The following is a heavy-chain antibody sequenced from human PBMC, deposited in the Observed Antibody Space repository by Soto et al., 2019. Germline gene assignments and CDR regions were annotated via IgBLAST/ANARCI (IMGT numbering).Heavy chain of an antibody. CDR1: RFAFSSYA. CDR3: AKGLSGSGAYNGFDP. V-gene: IGHV3-23*01. D-gene: IGHD3-10*01. Sequence: EVQLLESGGGLVQPGGSLRLSCATSRFAFSSYAMSWVRQAPGKGLEWVSAIGGSGHSTFYADSVRGRFTISRDNSKNTLYLQIDSLRAEETAFYYCAKGLSGSGAYNGFDPWGQGTLVTVSS. CDR2: IGGSGHST. J-gene: IGHJ5*02.